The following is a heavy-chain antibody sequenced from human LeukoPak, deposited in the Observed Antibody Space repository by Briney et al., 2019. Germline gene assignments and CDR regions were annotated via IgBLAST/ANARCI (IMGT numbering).Heavy chain of an antibody. Sequence: SGGSLRLSCAASGFSFSDYDMSWVRQAPGKGLEWVSAISGGGRNTYYAASVKGRFTISRDNSKNMLHLQMNSLRAEDTAVYYCAKDRTSMVTTGLDCWGQGTLVTVSS. CDR2: ISGGGRNT. D-gene: IGHD4-17*01. CDR3: AKDRTSMVTTGLDC. V-gene: IGHV3-23*01. CDR1: GFSFSDYD. J-gene: IGHJ4*02.